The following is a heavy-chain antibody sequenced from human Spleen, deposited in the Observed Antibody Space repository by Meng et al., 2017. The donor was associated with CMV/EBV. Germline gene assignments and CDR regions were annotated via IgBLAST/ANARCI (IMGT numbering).Heavy chain of an antibody. CDR2: INHGGGT. J-gene: IGHJ3*02. CDR1: GGSFSDSY. CDR3: ARGPQVSWLRSRFAAFDI. Sequence: SETLSLTCAVYGGSFSDSYWSWFRQSPEKGLAWIGEINHGGGTNDNPSLKTRVTMSVDTSKKQFSLKLRSVTAADTALYFCARGPQVSWLRSRFAAFDIWSQGTMVTVSS. V-gene: IGHV4-34*01. D-gene: IGHD5-12*01.